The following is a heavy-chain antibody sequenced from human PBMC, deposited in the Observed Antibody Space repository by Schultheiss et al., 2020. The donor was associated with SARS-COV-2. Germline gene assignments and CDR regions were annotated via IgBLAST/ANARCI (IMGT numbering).Heavy chain of an antibody. CDR3: ARRRRYSSSWYEFDYYYYYMDV. CDR1: GGSISSYY. Sequence: SETLSLTCTVSGGSISSYYWSWIRQPPGKGLEWIGYIYYSGSTNYNPSLKSRVTISVDTSKNQFSLKLSSVTAADTAVYYCARRRRYSSSWYEFDYYYYYMDVWGKGTTVTVSS. J-gene: IGHJ6*03. D-gene: IGHD6-13*01. CDR2: IYYSGST. V-gene: IGHV4-59*08.